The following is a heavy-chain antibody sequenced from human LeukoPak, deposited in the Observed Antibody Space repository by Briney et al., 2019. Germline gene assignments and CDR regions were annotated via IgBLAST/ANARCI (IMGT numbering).Heavy chain of an antibody. V-gene: IGHV1-18*04. Sequence: GASVKVSCKTSGYSFTDYYMHWVRQAPGQGLEWMGWISAYNGETFYAQKLQGRVILTTETSTSTAYMELRSLRSDDTAVYYCARIPPSAFQLRSSDYWGQGTLVTVSS. CDR2: ISAYNGET. CDR1: GYSFTDYY. CDR3: ARIPPSAFQLRSSDY. J-gene: IGHJ4*02. D-gene: IGHD2-2*01.